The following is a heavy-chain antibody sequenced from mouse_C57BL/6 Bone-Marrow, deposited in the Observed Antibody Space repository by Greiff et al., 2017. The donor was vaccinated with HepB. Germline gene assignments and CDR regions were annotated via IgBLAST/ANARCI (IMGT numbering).Heavy chain of an antibody. CDR3: ARNQLLRPWYFDV. CDR2: IYPGSGNT. Sequence: VQLQQSGAELVRPGASVKLSCKASGYTFTDYYINWVKQRPGQGLEWIARIYPGSGNTYYNEKFKGKATLTAEKSSSTAYMQLSSLTSEDSAVYFCARNQLLRPWYFDVWGTGTTVTVSS. J-gene: IGHJ1*03. D-gene: IGHD1-2*01. CDR1: GYTFTDYY. V-gene: IGHV1-76*01.